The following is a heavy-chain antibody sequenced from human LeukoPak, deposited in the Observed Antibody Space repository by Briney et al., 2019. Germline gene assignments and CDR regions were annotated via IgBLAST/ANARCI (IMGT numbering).Heavy chain of an antibody. J-gene: IGHJ4*02. V-gene: IGHV3-30*02. CDR3: AKTAAIVVVVAANDY. CDR2: MRYDGSNK. D-gene: IGHD2-15*01. Sequence: GGSLRLSCAASGFTFSSYGMHWVRQAPGKGLEWVALMRYDGSNKYYADSVKGRFTISRDNSKNTLYLQMNSLRAEDTAVYYCAKTAAIVVVVAANDYWGQGTLVTVSS. CDR1: GFTFSSYG.